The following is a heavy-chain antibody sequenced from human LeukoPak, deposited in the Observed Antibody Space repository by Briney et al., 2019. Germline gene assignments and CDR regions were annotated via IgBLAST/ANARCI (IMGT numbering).Heavy chain of an antibody. J-gene: IGHJ6*03. CDR1: GGSISSSNW. CDR3: ASVTVAAAPASHYYYTAV. D-gene: IGHD6-13*01. V-gene: IGHV4-4*02. Sequence: SETLSLTCAVSGGSISSSNWWSWVRQPPGKGREGIGKIYHGGSTNYNPSLKRRVTMSVDTSKNKFSLKLMSVISADAPVYYCASVTVAAAPASHYYYTAVWGKGTT. CDR2: IYHGGST.